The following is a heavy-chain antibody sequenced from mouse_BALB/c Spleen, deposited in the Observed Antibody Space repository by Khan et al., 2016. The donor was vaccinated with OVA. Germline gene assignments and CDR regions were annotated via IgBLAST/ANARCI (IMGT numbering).Heavy chain of an antibody. CDR1: GYTFTSYW. CDR3: ARREKYGYDPSWFAY. V-gene: IGHV1-61*01. Sequence: QVQLQQPGAELVRPGASVKLSCKASGYTFTSYWMNWVKQRPGQGLEWIGMIDPSDSETHYNQIFKDKATLTVDKSYSTAYMQLSSLTSEDSAIYYCARREKYGYDPSWFAYWGQGTLVTVSA. CDR2: IDPSDSET. D-gene: IGHD2-2*01. J-gene: IGHJ3*01.